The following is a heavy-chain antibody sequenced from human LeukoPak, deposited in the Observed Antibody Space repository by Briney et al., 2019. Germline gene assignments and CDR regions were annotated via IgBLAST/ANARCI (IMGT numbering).Heavy chain of an antibody. Sequence: GGSLRLSCAASGFTFSSYAMHWVRQAPGKGLEWVAVISYDGSNKYYADSVKGRFTISRDNSKNTLYLQMNSLRAEDTAVYYCARRPQNYYYYGMDVWGQGTTVTVSS. CDR3: ARRPQNYYYYGMDV. CDR2: ISYDGSNK. V-gene: IGHV3-30-3*01. CDR1: GFTFSSYA. J-gene: IGHJ6*02.